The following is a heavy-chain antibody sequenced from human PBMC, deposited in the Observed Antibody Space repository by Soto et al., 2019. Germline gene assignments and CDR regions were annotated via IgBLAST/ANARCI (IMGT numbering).Heavy chain of an antibody. CDR1: GGSISGYY. V-gene: IGHV4-59*01. CDR2: VYYSGGA. Sequence: PSETLSLTCTVSGGSISGYYWSWFRQPPGKGLEWIGNVYYSGGAKYNPSVKRRVSISVDTSKNQFSLNLSSVTAADTAVYYCTRDVYGRMTKNPYNYYGLDVLCPCISVT. D-gene: IGHD1-20*01. J-gene: IGHJ6*02. CDR3: TRDVYGRMTKNPYNYYGLDV.